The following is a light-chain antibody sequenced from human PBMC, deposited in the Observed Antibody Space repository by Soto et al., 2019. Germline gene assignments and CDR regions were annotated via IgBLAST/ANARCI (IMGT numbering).Light chain of an antibody. J-gene: IGKJ4*01. Sequence: DIVMTQSPLSLPVTPGEPASISCRSSHSLLNSNGYNYLDWYVQKPGQSPQLLIYLGSTRASGVPDRFSGSGSGTDFTLKISRVEAEDVGVYYCMQALQTPLTFGGGTMVEIK. CDR2: LGS. V-gene: IGKV2-28*01. CDR3: MQALQTPLT. CDR1: HSLLNSNGYNY.